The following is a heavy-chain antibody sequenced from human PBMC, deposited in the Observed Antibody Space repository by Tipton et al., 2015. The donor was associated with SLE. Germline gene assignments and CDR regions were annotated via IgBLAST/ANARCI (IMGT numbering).Heavy chain of an antibody. CDR3: AGDSRSSWYFL. J-gene: IGHJ2*01. CDR1: GGSVSSSSKY. D-gene: IGHD6-13*01. V-gene: IGHV4-61*01. Sequence: LRLSCTVSGGSVSSSSKYWAWIRQPPGKGLEWIAFIHYSGSTNYNPSLKSRVTISTDSSKNQFSLKLSSVTAADTAVYYCAGDSRSSWYFLWGRGTLVTVSS. CDR2: IHYSGST.